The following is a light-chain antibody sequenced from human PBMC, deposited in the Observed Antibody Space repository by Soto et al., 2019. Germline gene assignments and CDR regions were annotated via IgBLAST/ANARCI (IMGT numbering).Light chain of an antibody. Sequence: ELVLTQSPGTLSLSQGERATLSCRASPSVSSSYLAWYQHKPGQAPRLLIYGASICATGIPARLSGSGSGTYYTLTISTLEPEDFAVYYCQHYDSSPLTFGGGTKVEIK. V-gene: IGKV3-20*01. CDR2: GAS. CDR3: QHYDSSPLT. J-gene: IGKJ4*01. CDR1: PSVSSSY.